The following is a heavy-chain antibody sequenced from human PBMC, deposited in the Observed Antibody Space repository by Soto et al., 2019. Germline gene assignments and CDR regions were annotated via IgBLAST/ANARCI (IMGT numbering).Heavy chain of an antibody. CDR2: IDYKGNT. CDR1: GCSVSTHY. CDR3: ARDYYGDYYFDS. D-gene: IGHD4-17*01. V-gene: IGHV4-59*02. J-gene: IGHJ4*02. Sequence: SGTLSVTRTFSGCSVSTHYWNWVRQPPGKGLEWIGYIDYKGNTKYNPSLKSRVTTSVDTSNNQFSLNPNSVTAADTAVYHCARDYYGDYYFDSWGQGILVTVSS.